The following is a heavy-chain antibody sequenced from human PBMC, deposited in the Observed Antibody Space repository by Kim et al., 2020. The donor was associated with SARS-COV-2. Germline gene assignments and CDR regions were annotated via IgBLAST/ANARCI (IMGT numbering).Heavy chain of an antibody. CDR2: INPNSGGT. J-gene: IGHJ6*02. CDR1: GYTFTGYY. Sequence: ASVKVSSKASGYTFTGYYMHWVRQAPGQGLEWMGWINPNSGGTNYAQKFQGRVTMTRDTSISTAYMELSRLRSDDTAVYYCARELRTGQNDYYYYYGMDVWGQGTTVTVSS. V-gene: IGHV1-2*02. CDR3: ARELRTGQNDYYYYYGMDV. D-gene: IGHD1-1*01.